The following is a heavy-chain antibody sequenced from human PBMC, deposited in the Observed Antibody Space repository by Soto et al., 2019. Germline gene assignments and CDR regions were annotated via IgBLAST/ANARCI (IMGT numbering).Heavy chain of an antibody. CDR3: ARGKYIGSYYFDS. CDR1: GFTFGDYW. V-gene: IGHV3-74*01. J-gene: IGHJ4*02. Sequence: PGGSLRLSCAVSGFTFGDYWMHWVRQAPGKGLEWVSRVDSDGNGATYADSVRGRFTISRDNAKNTLYLQITGLGVEDTAMYYCARGKYIGSYYFDSWGQGTPVTVSS. D-gene: IGHD1-26*01. CDR2: VDSDGNGA.